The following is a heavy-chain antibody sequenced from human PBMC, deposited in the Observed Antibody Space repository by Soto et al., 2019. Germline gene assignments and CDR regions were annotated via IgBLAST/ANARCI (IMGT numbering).Heavy chain of an antibody. CDR1: GFTFSNAW. Sequence: EVQLVESGGGLVKPGGSLRLSCAASGFTFSNAWMSWVRQAPGKGLEWVGRIKSKTDGGTTDYAAPVKGRFTISRDDSKNTLYLQMNSLKTEDTAVYYCTTDIGEQWLVGAGYWGQGTLVTVSS. CDR2: IKSKTDGGTT. J-gene: IGHJ4*02. V-gene: IGHV3-15*01. CDR3: TTDIGEQWLVGAGY. D-gene: IGHD6-19*01.